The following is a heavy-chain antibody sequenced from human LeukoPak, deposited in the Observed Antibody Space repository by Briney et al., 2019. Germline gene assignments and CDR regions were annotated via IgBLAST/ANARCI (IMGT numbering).Heavy chain of an antibody. CDR3: ARDRNGEHGDYEIAIDY. D-gene: IGHD4-17*01. CDR1: GYTFTSYG. V-gene: IGHV1-18*01. Sequence: ASVKVSCKASGYTFTSYGISWVRQAPGQGLEWTGWISAYNGNTNYAQKLQGRVTMTTDTSTSTAYMELRSLRSDDTAVYYCARDRNGEHGDYEIAIDYWGQGTLVTVSS. J-gene: IGHJ4*02. CDR2: ISAYNGNT.